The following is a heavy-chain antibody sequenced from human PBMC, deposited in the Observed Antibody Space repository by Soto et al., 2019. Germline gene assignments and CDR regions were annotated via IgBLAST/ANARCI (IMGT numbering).Heavy chain of an antibody. CDR2: ISAYNGNT. CDR1: GYTFTSYG. CDR3: ARMWDRWEHYYYYGMDV. D-gene: IGHD1-26*01. J-gene: IGHJ6*02. V-gene: IGHV1-18*04. Sequence: EASVKVSCKASGYTFTSYGISWVRQAPGQGLEWMGWISAYNGNTNYAQKLQGRVTMTTDTSTSTAYMELRSLRSDDTAVYYCARMWDRWEHYYYYGMDVWGQGTTVTVSS.